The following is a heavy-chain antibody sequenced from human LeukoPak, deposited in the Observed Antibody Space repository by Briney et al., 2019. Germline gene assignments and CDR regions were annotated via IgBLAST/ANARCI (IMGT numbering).Heavy chain of an antibody. J-gene: IGHJ4*02. Sequence: GGTLRLSCAASGFTFSSYGMSWVRQAPGKGLEWVSQISSSGSTISYADSVKGRFTISRDNAKKSLYLQMNSLRAEDTAVYYCARDLSCSSTSCPLDYWGQGTLVTVSS. CDR2: ISSSGSTI. CDR3: ARDLSCSSTSCPLDY. V-gene: IGHV3-48*04. CDR1: GFTFSSYG. D-gene: IGHD2-2*01.